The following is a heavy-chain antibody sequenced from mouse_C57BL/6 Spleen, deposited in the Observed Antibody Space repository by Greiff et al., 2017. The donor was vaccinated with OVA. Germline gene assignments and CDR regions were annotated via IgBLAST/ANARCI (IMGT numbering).Heavy chain of an antibody. D-gene: IGHD2-3*01. Sequence: EVNVVESGGGLVKPGGSLKLSCAASGFTFSDYGMHWVRQAPEKGLEWVAYISSGSSTIYYADTVKGRFTISRDNAKNTLFLQMTSLRSEDTAMYYCARAGWLRGYFDYWGQGTTLTVSS. CDR3: ARAGWLRGYFDY. V-gene: IGHV5-17*01. CDR2: ISSGSSTI. CDR1: GFTFSDYG. J-gene: IGHJ2*01.